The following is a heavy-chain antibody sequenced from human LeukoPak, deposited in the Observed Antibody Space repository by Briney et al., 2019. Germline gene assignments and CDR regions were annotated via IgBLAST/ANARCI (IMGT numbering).Heavy chain of an antibody. D-gene: IGHD3-3*01. CDR2: IYTSGST. J-gene: IGHJ5*02. CDR3: ARGGDFWRVYAAPLTQYNGFAP. Sequence: SETLSLTCTVSGGSISSYYWSWIRQPPGKGLEWIGYIYTSGSTNYNPSLKSRVTISVDTSKNQFSLKLSSVTAADTAVYYCARGGDFWRVYAAPLTQYNGFAPGGQEPLVTVSS. CDR1: GGSISSYY. V-gene: IGHV4-4*09.